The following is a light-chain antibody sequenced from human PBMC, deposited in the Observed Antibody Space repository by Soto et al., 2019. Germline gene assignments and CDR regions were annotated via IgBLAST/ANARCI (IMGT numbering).Light chain of an antibody. CDR3: QQYYTIPLT. CDR2: GAS. Sequence: EIEMTQSPATLSLAPGERVTLSCRASESVSTNLAWYQQKAGQAPRLLIYGASTRATGIPARFSGSGSGTDFTLTISSLQAEDVAVYYCQQYYTIPLTFGGGTKVDI. CDR1: ESVSTN. V-gene: IGKV3-15*01. J-gene: IGKJ4*01.